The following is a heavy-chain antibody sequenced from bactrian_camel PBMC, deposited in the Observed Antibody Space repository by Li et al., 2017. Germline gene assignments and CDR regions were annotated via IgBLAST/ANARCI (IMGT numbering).Heavy chain of an antibody. D-gene: IGHD5*01. V-gene: IGHV3S25*01. CDR3: AADPSRELWVGYPPYKY. J-gene: IGHJ4*01. CDR2: IYVGGDST. CDR1: GYTYSSVC. Sequence: QLVESGGGSVAAGGSLRLSCAVSGYTYSSVCMAWFRQAPGKEREAVATIYVGGDSTLYADSVKGRFTIPQEKAKSTVYLQLNSLKPEDTALYYCAADPSRELWVGYPPYKYWGQGTQVTVS.